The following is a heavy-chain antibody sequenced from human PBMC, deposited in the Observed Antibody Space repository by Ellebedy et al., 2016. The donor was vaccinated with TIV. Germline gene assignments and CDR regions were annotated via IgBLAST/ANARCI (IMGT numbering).Heavy chain of an antibody. D-gene: IGHD4-17*01. Sequence: PGGSLRLSCEASGFTFSSYAFHWVRQAPGKGLEWVAFISYDGTTKYHVDSAKGRFTISRDNAKNSLYLQMNSLKVEDTAVYYCARRGSYGDYAVQINNWFDSWGQGTLVTVYS. CDR1: GFTFSSYA. CDR2: ISYDGTTK. V-gene: IGHV3-30*04. J-gene: IGHJ5*01. CDR3: ARRGSYGDYAVQINNWFDS.